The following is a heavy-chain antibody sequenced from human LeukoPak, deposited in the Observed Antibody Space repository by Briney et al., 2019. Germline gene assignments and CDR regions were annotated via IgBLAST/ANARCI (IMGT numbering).Heavy chain of an antibody. V-gene: IGHV1-18*04. Sequence: APVKVSCRASGYTFTGYYMHWVRQAPGQGLEWMGWISAYNGNTNYAQKLQGRVTMTTETSTSTAYMELRSLRSDDTAVYYCARDYYDILTGGRGVDYWGQGTLVTVSS. CDR3: ARDYYDILTGGRGVDY. CDR1: GYTFTGYY. D-gene: IGHD3-9*01. CDR2: ISAYNGNT. J-gene: IGHJ4*02.